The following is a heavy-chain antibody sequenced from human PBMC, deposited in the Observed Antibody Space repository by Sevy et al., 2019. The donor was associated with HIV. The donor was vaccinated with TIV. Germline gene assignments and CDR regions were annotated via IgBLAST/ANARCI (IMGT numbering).Heavy chain of an antibody. D-gene: IGHD1-1*01. CDR1: GFTFSTYS. CDR2: ISSTSSYI. Sequence: GGSLRLSCAASGFTFSTYSMNWVRQAPGKGLEWVSSISSTSSYIDYAYSVKGRFTISRDNAKNSLSLQMNNLRAEDTAVSYCARDYNCGWRKFNLFDPWGQGTLVTVSS. CDR3: ARDYNCGWRKFNLFDP. V-gene: IGHV3-21*01. J-gene: IGHJ5*02.